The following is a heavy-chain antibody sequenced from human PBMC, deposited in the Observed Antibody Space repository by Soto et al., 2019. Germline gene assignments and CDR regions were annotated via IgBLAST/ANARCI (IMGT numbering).Heavy chain of an antibody. CDR3: ARPGSGYDILTGHYFYYYHAMDV. CDR2: MSHDGSST. CDR1: GFIFNTYA. D-gene: IGHD3-9*01. Sequence: QVQLVDSGGGVVQPGRSLRLSCTTSGFIFNTYAMHWVRQAPGKGLEWVAVMSHDGSSTYYADSVKGRFTISRDNSKKTLYLQMNSLRTEDTAVYYCARPGSGYDILTGHYFYYYHAMDVWGQGTTVTVSS. J-gene: IGHJ6*02. V-gene: IGHV3-30-3*01.